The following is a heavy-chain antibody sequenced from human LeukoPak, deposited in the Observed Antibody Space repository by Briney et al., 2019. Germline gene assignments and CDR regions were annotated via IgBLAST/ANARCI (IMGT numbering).Heavy chain of an antibody. V-gene: IGHV5-51*01. D-gene: IGHD2-21*02. J-gene: IGHJ4*02. CDR1: GYTFTTYW. CDR3: ARPPLTLTATTDGY. Sequence: GESLKISCKGSGYTFTTYWIGWVRQMPGKGLEWMGIIYPGDSDTRYSPSFQGQVAISADKSISTAYLQWSSLKASDTAMYYCARPPLTLTATTDGYWGQGTLVTVSS. CDR2: IYPGDSDT.